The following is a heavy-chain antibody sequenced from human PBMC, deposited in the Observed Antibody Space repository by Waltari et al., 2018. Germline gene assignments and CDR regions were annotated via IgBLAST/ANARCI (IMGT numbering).Heavy chain of an antibody. CDR2: IYSTGST. J-gene: IGHJ6*02. V-gene: IGHV4-4*07. CDR3: ARGGSSSWYLSYYYYGMDL. Sequence: QVQLQESGPGLVRPSETLSLTCTVSGCSINRYYWSWLRQPAGKGLAWIGRIYSTGSTNYNPSLSSRVTMSVDTSNNQFSLKLNSVTAADTAVYYCARGGSSSWYLSYYYYGMDLWGQGTTVTVSS. D-gene: IGHD6-13*01. CDR1: GCSINRYY.